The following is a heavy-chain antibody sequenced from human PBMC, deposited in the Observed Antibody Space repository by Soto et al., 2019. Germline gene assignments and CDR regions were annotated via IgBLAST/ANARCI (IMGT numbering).Heavy chain of an antibody. CDR3: ARIPASAIRSFAN. J-gene: IGHJ4*02. Sequence: AETLSLTCAVSRDSIFSSNCWSVLRQSPGKGLEWIGEIYHSGSAHYNPSLKSRVTISVDKSKNQFSLNLKSVTAADTAVYFCARIPASAIRSFANWGQGVLVTVSS. D-gene: IGHD2-2*02. CDR1: RDSIFSSNC. V-gene: IGHV4-4*01. CDR2: IYHSGSA.